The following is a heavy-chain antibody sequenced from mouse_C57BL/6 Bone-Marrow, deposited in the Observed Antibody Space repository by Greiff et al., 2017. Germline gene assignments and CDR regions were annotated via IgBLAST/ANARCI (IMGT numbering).Heavy chain of an antibody. CDR1: GLSPCPLGLG. CDR3: ARIETTVPAGAMDY. CDR2: FWWDDDK. Sequence: QVPLTESGPGILHPSQTLSLTGSFSGLSPCPLGLGVGWIRQPSGKGVESLAPFWWDDDKYYNPALKSRLTISKDTSKNKVFLKLANVDTADTAKYYCARIETTVPAGAMDYWGQGTSVTVSS. D-gene: IGHD1-1*01. J-gene: IGHJ4*01. V-gene: IGHV8-8*01.